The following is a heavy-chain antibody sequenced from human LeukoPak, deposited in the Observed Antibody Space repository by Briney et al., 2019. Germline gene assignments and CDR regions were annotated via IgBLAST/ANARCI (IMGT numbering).Heavy chain of an antibody. CDR1: GFTFSSYS. V-gene: IGHV3-48*01. J-gene: IGHJ4*02. CDR3: AKSGLNRFDY. CDR2: ISSSSSTI. D-gene: IGHD2-15*01. Sequence: GGSLRLSRAVSGFTFSSYSMNWVRQAPGKGLEWVSYISSSSSTIYYADSVKGRFTISRDNAKNSLYLQMNSLRAEDTAEYYCAKSGLNRFDYWGRGTLVTVSS.